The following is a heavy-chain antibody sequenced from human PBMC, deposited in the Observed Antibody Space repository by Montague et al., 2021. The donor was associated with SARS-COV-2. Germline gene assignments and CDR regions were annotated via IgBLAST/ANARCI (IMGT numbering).Heavy chain of an antibody. CDR3: ARVGRRYYYGVGVSAHFDD. CDR2: INYNGSA. Sequence: SETLSLTCTVSGGSISSYYWSWIRQPPGKGLEWIGDINYNGSANYNPSLKSRVTLSVDTSKNKFSLTLNSVTAADTAVYYCARVGRRYYYGVGVSAHFDDWGQGTLVTVSS. D-gene: IGHD3-10*01. CDR1: GGSISSYY. J-gene: IGHJ4*02. V-gene: IGHV4-59*01.